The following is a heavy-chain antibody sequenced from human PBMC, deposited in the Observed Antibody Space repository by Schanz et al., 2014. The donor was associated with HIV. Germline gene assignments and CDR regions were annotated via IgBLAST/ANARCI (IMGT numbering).Heavy chain of an antibody. CDR1: GFSLNRYS. Sequence: EVQLLESGGGLEQPGGSLRLSCAASGFSLNRYSVNWVRQAPGKGLEWVSSISESGGRTYYADSVNGRFTISRDNSKNTRYLQMTTLRIDDTAVYYCAKPEYDSRGSSQSHFDYWGQGTLVTVSS. CDR3: AKPEYDSRGSSQSHFDY. V-gene: IGHV3-23*01. D-gene: IGHD3-22*01. CDR2: ISESGGRT. J-gene: IGHJ4*02.